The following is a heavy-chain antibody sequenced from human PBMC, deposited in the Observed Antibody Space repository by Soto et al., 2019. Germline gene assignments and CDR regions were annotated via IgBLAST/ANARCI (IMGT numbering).Heavy chain of an antibody. J-gene: IGHJ4*02. CDR2: INHSGST. CDR1: GGSFSGYY. D-gene: IGHD3-22*01. Sequence: SETLSLTCAVYGGSFSGYYWSWIRQPPGKGLEWTGEINHSGSTNYNPSLKSRVTISVDTSKNQFSLKLSSVTAADTAVYYCARSDSSGYYPFDYWGQGTLVTVSS. V-gene: IGHV4-34*01. CDR3: ARSDSSGYYPFDY.